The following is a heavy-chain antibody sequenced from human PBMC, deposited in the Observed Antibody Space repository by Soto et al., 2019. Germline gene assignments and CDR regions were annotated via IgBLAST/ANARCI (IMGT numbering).Heavy chain of an antibody. D-gene: IGHD3-10*01. V-gene: IGHV4-4*02. CDR2: IYHSGST. Sequence: QVQLQESGPGLVKPSGTLSLTCAVSGVSISTSNWWSWARQSPGKGLEWIGEIYHSGSTNYNPSLQSRVTMSVDKSTNHFSLHLSSVNAADTAVYFCAKGGRVYYGSGSYFDSWGQGIQVTVSS. J-gene: IGHJ4*02. CDR3: AKGGRVYYGSGSYFDS. CDR1: GVSISTSNW.